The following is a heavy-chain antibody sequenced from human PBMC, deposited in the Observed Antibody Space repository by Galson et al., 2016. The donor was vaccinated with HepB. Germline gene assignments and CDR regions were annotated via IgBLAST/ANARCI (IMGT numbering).Heavy chain of an antibody. CDR1: GGTFSSYA. CDR3: ATHYKYDDFWSGYLNYNYDMDV. D-gene: IGHD3-3*01. Sequence: SVKVSCKASGGTFSSYAISWVRQAPRQGLEWMAGIIPLFGTADYAQKFQGRVTITADESTSTAYMELSSLRSEDTAVYYCATHYKYDDFWSGYLNYNYDMDVWGQGTTVIVSS. V-gene: IGHV1-69*13. J-gene: IGHJ6*02. CDR2: IIPLFGTA.